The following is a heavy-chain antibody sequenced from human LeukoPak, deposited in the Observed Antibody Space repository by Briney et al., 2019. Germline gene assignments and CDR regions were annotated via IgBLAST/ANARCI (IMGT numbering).Heavy chain of an antibody. V-gene: IGHV3-53*01. CDR2: IYSGGST. D-gene: IGHD3-22*01. Sequence: PGGSLRLSCAASGFTVSSNYMSWVRRAPGKGLEWVSVIYSGGSTYYADSVKGRFTISRDNSKNTLYLQMNSLRAEDTAVYYCAKGQYYDSSGYYYYWGQGTLVTVSS. J-gene: IGHJ4*02. CDR1: GFTVSSNY. CDR3: AKGQYYDSSGYYYY.